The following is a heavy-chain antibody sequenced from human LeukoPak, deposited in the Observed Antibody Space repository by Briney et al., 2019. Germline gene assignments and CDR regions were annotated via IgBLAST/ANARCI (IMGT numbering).Heavy chain of an antibody. D-gene: IGHD3-10*01. V-gene: IGHV1-18*01. J-gene: IGHJ4*02. Sequence: ASVKVSCKASGYTFTSYGISWVRQAPGQGLEWMGWISAYNGNTNYAQKLQGRVTMTTDTSTSTAYMELRSLRSDDTAVYYCAGGYGSGSYYPLFDYWGQGTLVTVSS. CDR2: ISAYNGNT. CDR1: GYTFTSYG. CDR3: AGGYGSGSYYPLFDY.